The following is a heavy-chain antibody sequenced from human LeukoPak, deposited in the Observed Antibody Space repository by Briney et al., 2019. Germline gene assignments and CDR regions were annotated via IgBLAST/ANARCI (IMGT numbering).Heavy chain of an antibody. CDR1: GGSISSSSYY. CDR3: ARDFPIAAAGTFDY. V-gene: IGHV4-39*07. CDR2: IYYSGST. Sequence: PSETLSLTCTVSGGSISSSSYYWGWIRQPPGKGLEWIGSIYYSGSTYYNPSFKSRVTISVDTSKNQFSLKLSSVTAADTAVYYCARDFPIAAAGTFDYWGQGTLVTVSS. J-gene: IGHJ4*02. D-gene: IGHD6-13*01.